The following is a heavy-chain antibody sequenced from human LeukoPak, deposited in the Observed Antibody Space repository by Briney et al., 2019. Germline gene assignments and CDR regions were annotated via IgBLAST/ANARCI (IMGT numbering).Heavy chain of an antibody. D-gene: IGHD3-10*01. CDR2: INSDGSST. CDR1: GFTFSSYW. Sequence: GGSLRLSCAASGFTFSSYWMHWVRQAPGKGLVWVSRINSDGSSTNYADSVKGRFTISRDNARNTLYLQMNSLRAEDTAVYYCASRYGSGSYSLDCWGRGTLVTVSS. V-gene: IGHV3-74*01. J-gene: IGHJ4*02. CDR3: ASRYGSGSYSLDC.